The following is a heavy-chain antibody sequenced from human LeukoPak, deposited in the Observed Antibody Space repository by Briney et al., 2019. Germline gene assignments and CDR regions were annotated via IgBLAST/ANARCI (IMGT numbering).Heavy chain of an antibody. D-gene: IGHD1-26*01. J-gene: IGHJ4*02. CDR2: ISGSGGST. Sequence: GGSLRLSCAASGFAFSSYAMSWVRQAPEKGLEWVSTISGSGGSTYYADSVKGRFTISRDNSKNTLYLQMNSLRAEDTAVYCCAKVVGATTRGYFDYWGQGTLVTVSS. V-gene: IGHV3-23*01. CDR1: GFAFSSYA. CDR3: AKVVGATTRGYFDY.